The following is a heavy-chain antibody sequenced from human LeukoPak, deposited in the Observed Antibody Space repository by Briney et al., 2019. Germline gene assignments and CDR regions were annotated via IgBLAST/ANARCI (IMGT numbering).Heavy chain of an antibody. V-gene: IGHV4-34*01. CDR2: INHSGST. J-gene: IGHJ5*02. Sequence: SETLSLTCAVYGGSFSGYYWSWIRQPPGKGLEWIGEINHSGSTNYNPSLKSRVTISVDTSKNQFSLKLSSVTAAVTAVYYCARGPDYGDYYFNWFDPWGQGTLVTVSS. CDR1: GGSFSGYY. D-gene: IGHD4-17*01. CDR3: ARGPDYGDYYFNWFDP.